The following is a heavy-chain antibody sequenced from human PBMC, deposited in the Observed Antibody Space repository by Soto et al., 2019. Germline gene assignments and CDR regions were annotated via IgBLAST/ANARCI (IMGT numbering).Heavy chain of an antibody. J-gene: IGHJ4*02. CDR1: GGFISNYY. D-gene: IGHD3-22*01. V-gene: IGHV4-59*01. Sequence: NPSETLSLTCTVSGGFISNYYWSWIRQSPGKGLEWIGYIHHSGSTNYNPSLKSRVTMSVDTSRNQFSLKLSSVTAADTAVYYCARSIDSSGYYFSNCWGQGTLVTVSS. CDR2: IHHSGST. CDR3: ARSIDSSGYYFSNC.